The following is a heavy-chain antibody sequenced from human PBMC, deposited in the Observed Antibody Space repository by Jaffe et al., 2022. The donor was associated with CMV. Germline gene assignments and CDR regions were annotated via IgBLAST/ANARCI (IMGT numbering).Heavy chain of an antibody. J-gene: IGHJ6*03. CDR1: GFSLSNARMG. Sequence: QVTLKESGPVLVKPTETLTLTCTVSGFSLSNARMGVSWIRQPPGKALEWLAHIFSNDEKSYSTSLKSRLTISKDTSKSQVVLTMTNMDPVDTATYYCARISWYYDSSGTLSYYYYMDVWGKGTTVTVSS. CDR3: ARISWYYDSSGTLSYYYYMDV. V-gene: IGHV2-26*01. CDR2: IFSNDEK. D-gene: IGHD3-22*01.